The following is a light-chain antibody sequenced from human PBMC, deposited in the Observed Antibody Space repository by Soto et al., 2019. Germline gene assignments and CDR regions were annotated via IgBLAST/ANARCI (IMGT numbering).Light chain of an antibody. V-gene: IGKV1-39*01. J-gene: IGKJ3*01. Sequence: DIQMTQSPSSLSASVGDGVTITCRASQSISHYLNWYQQKPWKAPKLLIYAASSLQSGVPSRFSGSGSGTDFTLTISSLQPEDFATYYCQKSYSTLFTFGPGTKVDIK. CDR2: AAS. CDR1: QSISHY. CDR3: QKSYSTLFT.